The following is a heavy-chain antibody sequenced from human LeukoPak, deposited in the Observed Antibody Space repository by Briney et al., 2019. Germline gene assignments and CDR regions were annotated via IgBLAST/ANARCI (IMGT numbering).Heavy chain of an antibody. CDR3: ARDPSTGGGYYYGMDV. CDR2: TYTGGNS. Sequence: SGGSLRLSCAASGFTVSSIHMVWVRQAPGKGLEWVSVTYTGGNSYYADSVKGRFIISRDISKNTLYLQMNSLRAEDSALYYCARDPSTGGGYYYGMDVWGQGTTVTVSS. CDR1: GFTVSSIH. V-gene: IGHV3-53*01. D-gene: IGHD3-16*01. J-gene: IGHJ6*02.